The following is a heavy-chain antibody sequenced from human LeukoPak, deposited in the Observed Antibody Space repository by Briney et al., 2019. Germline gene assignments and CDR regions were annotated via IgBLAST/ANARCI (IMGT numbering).Heavy chain of an antibody. V-gene: IGHV3-64*04. Sequence: GGSLRLSCSASGFTFSNYAMYWVRQAPGKGLEYVSATSSNGGSTYYADSVKGRFTSSRDNSKNSLDLQMNSLRDEDTAVYYCARPSRSTGPAYWGQGTLVTVSS. CDR3: ARPSRSTGPAY. CDR1: GFTFSNYA. CDR2: TSSNGGST. J-gene: IGHJ4*02. D-gene: IGHD2-2*01.